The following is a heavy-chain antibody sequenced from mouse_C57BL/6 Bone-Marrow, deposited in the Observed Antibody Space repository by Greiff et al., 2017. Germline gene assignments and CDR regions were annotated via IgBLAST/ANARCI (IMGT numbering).Heavy chain of an antibody. CDR3: TREGIYYDYDNYYAMDY. Sequence: EVQLVESGEGLVKPGGSLKLSCAASGFTFSSYAMSWVRQTPEKRLEWVAYISSGGDYIYYADTVKGRFTISRDNARNTLYLQMSSLKSEDTAMYYCTREGIYYDYDNYYAMDYWGLGTSVTVSS. D-gene: IGHD2-4*01. CDR2: ISSGGDYI. CDR1: GFTFSSYA. V-gene: IGHV5-9-1*02. J-gene: IGHJ4*01.